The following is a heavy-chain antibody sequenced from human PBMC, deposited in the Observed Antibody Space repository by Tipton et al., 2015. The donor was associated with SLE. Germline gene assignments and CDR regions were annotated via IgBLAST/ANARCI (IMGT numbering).Heavy chain of an antibody. D-gene: IGHD2-15*01. V-gene: IGHV4-59*11. CDR3: ASLGGVGYCSGGSCNAFDI. CDR1: GGSISSHY. Sequence: TLSLTCTVSGGSISSHYWSWIRQPPGKGLEWIGYIYYSGSTNYNPPLKSRVTISVDTSKNQFSPKLSSVTAADTAVYYCASLGGVGYCSGGSCNAFDIWGQGTMVTVSS. J-gene: IGHJ3*02. CDR2: IYYSGST.